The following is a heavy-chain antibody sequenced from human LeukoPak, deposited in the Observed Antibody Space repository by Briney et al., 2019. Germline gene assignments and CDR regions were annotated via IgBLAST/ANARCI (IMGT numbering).Heavy chain of an antibody. CDR1: GGTFRSNA. J-gene: IGHJ4*02. CDR3: ASLHYDSSGYYLRNKPDY. Sequence: SVKVSCKASGGTFRSNAISWVRQAPGQGLGWMGGITPIFGTANYAQKFQGRVTITADESTSTAYMELSSLRSEDTAVYYCASLHYDSSGYYLRNKPDYWGQGTLVTVSS. V-gene: IGHV1-69*13. CDR2: ITPIFGTA. D-gene: IGHD3-22*01.